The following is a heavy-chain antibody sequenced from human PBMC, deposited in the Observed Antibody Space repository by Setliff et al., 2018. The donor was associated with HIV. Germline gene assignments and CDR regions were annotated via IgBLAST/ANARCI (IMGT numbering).Heavy chain of an antibody. V-gene: IGHV4-34*01. J-gene: IGHJ6*03. D-gene: IGHD2-8*02. CDR3: ARVSSTYWYSIPQNYYYHMDI. CDR1: GGSFSDNY. CDR2: INHSGRT. Sequence: SETLSLTCAVYGGSFSDNYWSWIRQSPGKGLGWIGEINHSGRTKYSPSLRSRVSISVDTSKTQFSLKLSSVTAADTAVYYCARVSSTYWYSIPQNYYYHMDIWGKGTSVTVSS.